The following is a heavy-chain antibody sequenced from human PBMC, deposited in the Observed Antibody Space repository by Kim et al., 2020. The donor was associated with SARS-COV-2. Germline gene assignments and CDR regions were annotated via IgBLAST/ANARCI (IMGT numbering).Heavy chain of an antibody. J-gene: IGHJ4*02. CDR3: AKDRDDTYYYDSSGLFIDY. CDR1: GFTFSSYA. V-gene: IGHV3-23*01. D-gene: IGHD3-22*01. CDR2: ISGSCGST. Sequence: GGSLRLSCAASGFTFSSYAMSWVRQAPGKGLEWVSAISGSCGSTYYADSVKGRFTISRDNSKNTLYLQMNSLRAEDTAVYYCAKDRDDTYYYDSSGLFIDYWGQRTLVTVSS.